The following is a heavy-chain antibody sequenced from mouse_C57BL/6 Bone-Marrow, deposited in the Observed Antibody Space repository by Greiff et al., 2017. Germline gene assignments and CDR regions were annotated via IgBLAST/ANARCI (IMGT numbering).Heavy chain of an antibody. CDR3: ARVDYYCGSSYYDGMDY. D-gene: IGHD1-1*01. CDR2: IYPGSGST. V-gene: IGHV1-55*01. J-gene: IGHJ4*01. CDR1: GYTFTSSW. Sequence: VQLQQPGAELVKPGASVKMSCTASGYTFTSSWITWVKQRPGQGLEWIGDIYPGSGSTNYTEKFKSKATLTVDTSSSTAYMQLSSLTSEDCGVKYGARVDYYCGSSYYDGMDYWGQGTSVTVSA.